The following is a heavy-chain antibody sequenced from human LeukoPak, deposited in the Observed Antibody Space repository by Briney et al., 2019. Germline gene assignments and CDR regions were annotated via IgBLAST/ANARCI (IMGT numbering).Heavy chain of an antibody. CDR1: GGSFSGYY. Sequence: SETLSLTCAVYGGSFSGYYWSWIRQPPGKGLEWIGEINHSGSTNYNPSLKSRVTISVDTSKNQFSLKLSSVTAADTAVHYCARASSNWNMNYFDYWGQGTLVTVSS. D-gene: IGHD1/OR15-1a*01. J-gene: IGHJ4*02. V-gene: IGHV4-34*01. CDR2: INHSGST. CDR3: ARASSNWNMNYFDY.